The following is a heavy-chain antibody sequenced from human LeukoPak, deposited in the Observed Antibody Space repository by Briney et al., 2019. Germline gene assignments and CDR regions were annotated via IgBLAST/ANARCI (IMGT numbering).Heavy chain of an antibody. CDR2: ISSSGSTI. V-gene: IGHV3-48*03. CDR3: AREGGYSSSWYNY. Sequence: GGSLRLSCAASGFTFSSYEMNWVRQAPGKGLEWVSYISSSGSTIYYADSVKGRFTISRDNAKNSLYLQMNSLRAGDTAVYYCAREGGYSSSWYNYWGQGTLVTVPS. CDR1: GFTFSSYE. D-gene: IGHD6-13*01. J-gene: IGHJ4*02.